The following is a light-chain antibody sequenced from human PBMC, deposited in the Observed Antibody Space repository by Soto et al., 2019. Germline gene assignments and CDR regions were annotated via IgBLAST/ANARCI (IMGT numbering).Light chain of an antibody. CDR2: SAS. V-gene: IGKV1-39*01. J-gene: IGKJ2*01. Sequence: DIQMTQSPSSLSASVGDRVTITCRASQSISSYLNWYQQKPGKAPKLLIYSASSLQIGVPSRFSGSVSGTDYTLTISSLQPEDIATYYCQQRYSTPPYTFGQGTKLEIK. CDR3: QQRYSTPPYT. CDR1: QSISSY.